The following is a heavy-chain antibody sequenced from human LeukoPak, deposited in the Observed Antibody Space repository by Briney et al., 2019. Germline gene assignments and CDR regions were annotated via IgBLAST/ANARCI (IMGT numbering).Heavy chain of an antibody. Sequence: SVKVSCKTFGYTFSNYGISWVRQAPGQGLEWMGGIIPIFGTANYAQKFQGRVTITADESTSTAYMELSSLRSEDTAVYYCARASPYSGYENYYYYMDVWGKGTTVTISS. CDR3: ARASPYSGYENYYYYMDV. D-gene: IGHD5-12*01. J-gene: IGHJ6*03. V-gene: IGHV1-69*13. CDR2: IIPIFGTA. CDR1: GYTFSNYG.